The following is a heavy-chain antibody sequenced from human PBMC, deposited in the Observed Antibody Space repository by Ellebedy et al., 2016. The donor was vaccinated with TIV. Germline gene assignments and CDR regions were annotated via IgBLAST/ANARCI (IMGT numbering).Heavy chain of an antibody. D-gene: IGHD5-24*01. CDR2: ISYDGSKK. Sequence: PGGSLRLSCAASGFNFSTYGMHWVRQAPGKGLEWVAGISYDGSKKYHADSVKGRFTVSRDNYKNTLYLHMNSLRAEDTAVYYCAREGTVNPVGERWLQLWHAFDLWGQGTMVTVSS. CDR3: AREGTVNPVGERWLQLWHAFDL. CDR1: GFNFSTYG. J-gene: IGHJ3*01. V-gene: IGHV3-30*03.